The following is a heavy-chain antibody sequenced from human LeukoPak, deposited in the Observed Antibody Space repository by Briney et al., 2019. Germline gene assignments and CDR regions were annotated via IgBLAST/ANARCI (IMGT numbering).Heavy chain of an antibody. CDR1: GFSFSSYA. V-gene: IGHV3-23*01. Sequence: SGGSLRLSCAASGFSFSSYAMNWVRQAPGKGAEWVSVIAGSDGFTQYADSVKGRFTISRDNSKNTLYLRMNSLRAEDTAVYYCAKGLDIVVPYYAMDVWGQGTTVTVSS. J-gene: IGHJ6*02. D-gene: IGHD2-2*01. CDR2: IAGSDGFT. CDR3: AKGLDIVVPYYAMDV.